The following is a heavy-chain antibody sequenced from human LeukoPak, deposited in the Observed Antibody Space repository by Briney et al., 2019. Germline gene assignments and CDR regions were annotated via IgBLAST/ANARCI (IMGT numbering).Heavy chain of an antibody. Sequence: GGSLRLSCAASGFTFSSYAMSWVRQAPGKGLEWVSAISGSGGSTYYADSVKGRFTISRDNSKNTLYLQMNSLRAEDTAVYYCAKDSTRGYANYYFDYWGQGTLVTVSS. J-gene: IGHJ4*02. CDR2: ISGSGGST. V-gene: IGHV3-23*01. CDR1: GFTFSSYA. CDR3: AKDSTRGYANYYFDY. D-gene: IGHD5-12*01.